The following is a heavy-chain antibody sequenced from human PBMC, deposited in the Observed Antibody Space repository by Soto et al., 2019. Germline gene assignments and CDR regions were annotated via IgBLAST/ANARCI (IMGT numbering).Heavy chain of an antibody. CDR2: IYYSGST. CDR1: GGSISNGDYY. J-gene: IGHJ6*02. Sequence: SETLSLTCTVSGGSISNGDYYWSWIRQPPGKGLEWIGYIYYSGSTYYNPSLKSRVTISEDTSKNQFSLKLSSLTAADTAVYYCARVGYGSGSNSYGVDVWGQGTTVTVSS. V-gene: IGHV4-30-4*01. CDR3: ARVGYGSGSNSYGVDV. D-gene: IGHD3-10*01.